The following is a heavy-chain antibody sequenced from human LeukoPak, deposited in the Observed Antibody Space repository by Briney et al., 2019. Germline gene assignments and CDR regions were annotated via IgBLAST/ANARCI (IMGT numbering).Heavy chain of an antibody. V-gene: IGHV3-30*04. Sequence: GGSLRLSCAASGFTFSSYATHWVRQAPGKGLEWVAVISYDGSNKYYADSVKGRFTISRDNSKNTLYLQMNSLRAEDTAVYYCAREKYSNYVEALGYWGQGTLVTVSS. CDR1: GFTFSSYA. D-gene: IGHD4-11*01. J-gene: IGHJ4*02. CDR3: AREKYSNYVEALGY. CDR2: ISYDGSNK.